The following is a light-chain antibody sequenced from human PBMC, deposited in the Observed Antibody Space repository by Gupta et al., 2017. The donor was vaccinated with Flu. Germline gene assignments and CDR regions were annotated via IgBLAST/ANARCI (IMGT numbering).Light chain of an antibody. J-gene: IGKJ4*01. CDR2: GAS. V-gene: IGKV3-20*01. CDR3: QQKDSTPRT. CDR1: QNGISSY. Sequence: GTLLLSPVESTVLSSCATQNGISSYLAWYQQKPGKAPRLLIYGASSRATGIPERFSGSGSGTDFTLTISRREPEDFAVYYCQQKDSTPRTFGRGTXVEIK.